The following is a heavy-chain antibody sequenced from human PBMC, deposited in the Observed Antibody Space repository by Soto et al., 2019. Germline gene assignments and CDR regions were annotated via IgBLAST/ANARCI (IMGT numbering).Heavy chain of an antibody. Sequence: SVKVSCKASGGTFSSYAISWVRQAPGQGLEWMGGIIPIFGTANYAQKFQGRITITADESTSTAYMELSSLRSEDTAVYYCARDMGYYDSSGYYYPDHWGQGTLVTVSS. V-gene: IGHV1-69*13. CDR3: ARDMGYYDSSGYYYPDH. CDR1: GGTFSSYA. CDR2: IIPIFGTA. J-gene: IGHJ4*02. D-gene: IGHD3-22*01.